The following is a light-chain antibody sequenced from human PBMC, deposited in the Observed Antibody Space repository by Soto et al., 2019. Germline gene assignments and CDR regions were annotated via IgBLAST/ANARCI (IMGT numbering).Light chain of an antibody. Sequence: EIVLTQSPGTLSLSPGERATLSCRASQSVSSTYLAWYQQKPGQAPRLLIYDASSRATGIPDRFSGSGSGTDFTLTISRLEPEDFALYYCQQYGSSPGLFTFGHGTKVDFK. CDR1: QSVSSTY. V-gene: IGKV3-20*01. J-gene: IGKJ3*01. CDR3: QQYGSSPGLFT. CDR2: DAS.